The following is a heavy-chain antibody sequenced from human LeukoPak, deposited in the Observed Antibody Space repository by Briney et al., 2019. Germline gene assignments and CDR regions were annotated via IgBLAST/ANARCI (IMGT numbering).Heavy chain of an antibody. CDR1: GLTFRSSW. CDR2: IKSDGSST. V-gene: IGHV3-74*01. Sequence: PGGSLRLSCAASGLTFRSSWMHWVRQAPGKGLVWVSRIKSDGSSTTYADSVKGRFTISRDNAKNTLYLQMNSLRVEDTAVYYCARGYVHAFDLWGQGTMVTVSS. CDR3: ARGYVHAFDL. D-gene: IGHD3-16*01. J-gene: IGHJ3*01.